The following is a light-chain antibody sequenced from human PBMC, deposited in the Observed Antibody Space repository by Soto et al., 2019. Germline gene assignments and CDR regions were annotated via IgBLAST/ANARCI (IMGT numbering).Light chain of an antibody. CDR1: SSDVGGYNY. Sequence: QSVLTQPASVSGSPGQSITISCTGTSSDVGGYNYVSWYQQHPGKALKLMIYEVSNRPSGVSNRFSGSKSGNTASLTISGLQAEDEADYYCSSYTSSSTFFVFGTGPRSPS. CDR2: EVS. V-gene: IGLV2-14*01. J-gene: IGLJ1*01. CDR3: SSYTSSSTFFV.